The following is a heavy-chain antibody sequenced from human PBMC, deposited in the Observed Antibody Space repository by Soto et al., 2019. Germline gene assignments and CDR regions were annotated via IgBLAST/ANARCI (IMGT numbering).Heavy chain of an antibody. CDR1: GYTFTSYA. D-gene: IGHD6-19*01. V-gene: IGHV1-3*01. J-gene: IGHJ4*02. CDR2: INAGNGNT. CDR3: ARDLGGARSVAVAGTD. Sequence: QVQLVQSGAAVKKPGASVKVSCKASGYTFTSYAMHWVRQAPGQRLERMGWINAGNGNTKYSQKFQGRVTITRDTYASTAYMELSSLRSEDTAVYYCARDLGGARSVAVAGTDWGQGTLVSVSS.